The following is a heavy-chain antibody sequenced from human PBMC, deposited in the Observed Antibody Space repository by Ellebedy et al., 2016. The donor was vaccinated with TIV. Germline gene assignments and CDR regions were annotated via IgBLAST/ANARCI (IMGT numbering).Heavy chain of an antibody. Sequence: GGSLRLXCAASGFTFSSYGMHWVRQAPGKGLEWVAVISYDGSNKYYADSVKGRFTISRDNSKNTLYLQMNSLRAEDTAVYYCAKDRRGNSYYFDYWGQGTLVTVSS. V-gene: IGHV3-30*18. CDR3: AKDRRGNSYYFDY. CDR1: GFTFSSYG. J-gene: IGHJ4*02. CDR2: ISYDGSNK. D-gene: IGHD4-23*01.